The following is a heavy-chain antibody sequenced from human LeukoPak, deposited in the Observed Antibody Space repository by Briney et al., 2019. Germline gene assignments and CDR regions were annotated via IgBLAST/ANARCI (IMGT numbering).Heavy chain of an antibody. Sequence: SETLSLTCTVSGGSISSSSYYWGWIRQPPGKGLEWIGSIYYSGSTYYNPSLKSRVTISVDTSKNQFSLKLSSVTAADTAVYYCARHDSSGYLDYWGQGTLVTVSS. D-gene: IGHD3-22*01. CDR3: ARHDSSGYLDY. V-gene: IGHV4-39*07. J-gene: IGHJ4*02. CDR1: GGSISSSSYY. CDR2: IYYSGST.